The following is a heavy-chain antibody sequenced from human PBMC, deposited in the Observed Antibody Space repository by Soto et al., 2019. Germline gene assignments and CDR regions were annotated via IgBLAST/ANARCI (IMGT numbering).Heavy chain of an antibody. CDR1: GGTFSNYA. V-gene: IGHV1-69*01. Sequence: QVQLVQSGAEVKKPGSSVKVSCKASGGTFSNYAISWVRQAPGQGLEWMGGIIPIFGTANYAQKFQGRVTITADESTSTAYMELSSLRSEDTAVYYCARGVRTYGGNLNPFDYWGQGTLVTVSS. J-gene: IGHJ4*02. D-gene: IGHD4-17*01. CDR2: IIPIFGTA. CDR3: ARGVRTYGGNLNPFDY.